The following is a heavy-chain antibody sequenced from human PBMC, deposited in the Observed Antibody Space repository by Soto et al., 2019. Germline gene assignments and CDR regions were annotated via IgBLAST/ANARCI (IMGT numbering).Heavy chain of an antibody. V-gene: IGHV4-4*07. Sequence: SETLSLTCTVSGGSISRYYWSWIRQPAGKGLEWIGRIYTSGSTNYNPSLKSRITMSVDTSKNQLSLKLSSVTAADTAVYYCARDMGCSSNSCCSDYWSHGPLVTI. CDR1: GGSISRYY. CDR3: ARDMGCSSNSCCSDY. J-gene: IGHJ4*01. D-gene: IGHD2-2*01. CDR2: IYTSGST.